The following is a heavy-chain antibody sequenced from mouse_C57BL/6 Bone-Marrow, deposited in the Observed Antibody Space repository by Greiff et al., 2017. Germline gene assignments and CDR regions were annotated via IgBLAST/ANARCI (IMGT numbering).Heavy chain of an antibody. Sequence: VQVVESGAELARPGASVKLSCKASGYTFTSYGISWVKQRTGQGLEWIGEIYPRSGNTYYNEKFKGKATLTADKSSSTAYMELRSLTSEDSAVYFCASYYGSRGNYWGQGTTLTVSS. V-gene: IGHV1-81*01. D-gene: IGHD1-1*01. J-gene: IGHJ2*01. CDR1: GYTFTSYG. CDR2: IYPRSGNT. CDR3: ASYYGSRGNY.